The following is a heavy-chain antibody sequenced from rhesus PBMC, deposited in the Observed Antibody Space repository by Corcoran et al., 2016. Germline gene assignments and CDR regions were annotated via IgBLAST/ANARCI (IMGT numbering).Heavy chain of an antibody. CDR3: ARVRGGSSSYFP. Sequence: QVTLKESGPALVKPTQTLTLTCTFSGFSLSTTGTGVGWLRQPPGKALEWLASIYWNDSKYYSTSLKSRLTISKDTSKNQVVLTMTNMDPVDTATYYCARVRGGSSSYFPWGQGVLVTVSS. V-gene: IGHV2-95*01. CDR2: IYWNDSK. CDR1: GFSLSTTGTG. J-gene: IGHJ4*01. D-gene: IGHD6-43*01.